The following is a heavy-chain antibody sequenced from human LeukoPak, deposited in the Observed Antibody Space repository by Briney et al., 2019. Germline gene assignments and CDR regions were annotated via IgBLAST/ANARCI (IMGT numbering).Heavy chain of an antibody. CDR2: ITSSDSTI. J-gene: IGHJ2*01. D-gene: IGHD3-3*01. CDR1: GFTFSDYY. Sequence: GGSLRLSCAASGFTFSDYYMSWIRQAPGKGLEWVSYITSSDSTIYYADSVKGRFTIPRDNAKNSLYLQMHSLRAEDTAVYYCARGDFWSGYWYFDLWGRGTLVTVSS. V-gene: IGHV3-11*01. CDR3: ARGDFWSGYWYFDL.